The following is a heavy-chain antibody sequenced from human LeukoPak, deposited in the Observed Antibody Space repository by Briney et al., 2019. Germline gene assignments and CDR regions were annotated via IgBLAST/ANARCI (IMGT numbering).Heavy chain of an antibody. CDR1: GGSISSYS. V-gene: IGHV4-59*08. CDR2: IYYSGST. Sequence: SETLSLTCTVSGGSISSYSWSWIRQPLGKGLEWIGSIYYSGSTNYNPSLKSRVTMSVDTSKNQFSLKLSSVTAADTAVYYCARHGGESIVATILHAFDIWGQGTMVTVSS. J-gene: IGHJ3*02. CDR3: ARHGGESIVATILHAFDI. D-gene: IGHD5-12*01.